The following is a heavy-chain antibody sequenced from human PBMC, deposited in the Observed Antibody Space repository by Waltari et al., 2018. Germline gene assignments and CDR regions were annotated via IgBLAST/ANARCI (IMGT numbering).Heavy chain of an antibody. CDR3: ARRGVVVVAATSDWYFDL. CDR2: IYHSGST. Sequence: QVQLQASGPGLVKPSEPLSLPCAVSGYSICSGYDWGWLRPPPGKGLEWIGIIYHSGSTYYNPSLKSRVTISVDTSKNQFSLKLSSVTAADTAVYYCARRGVVVVAATSDWYFDLWGRGTLVTVSS. D-gene: IGHD2-15*01. J-gene: IGHJ2*01. V-gene: IGHV4-38-2*01. CDR1: GYSICSGYD.